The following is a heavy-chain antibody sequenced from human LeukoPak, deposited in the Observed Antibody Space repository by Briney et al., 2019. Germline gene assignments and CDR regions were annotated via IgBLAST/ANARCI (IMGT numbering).Heavy chain of an antibody. D-gene: IGHD5-12*01. J-gene: IGHJ4*02. CDR1: GGSISSGAYY. V-gene: IGHV4-30-4*01. Sequence: SETLSLTCTVSGGSISSGAYYWSWIRQPPGKGLEWIGYIYYSGSTYYNPSLKSRVTISVNTSKNQFSLKLGSVTAADTAVYYCARDRSGYDLFDYWGQGTLLTVSS. CDR3: ARDRSGYDLFDY. CDR2: IYYSGST.